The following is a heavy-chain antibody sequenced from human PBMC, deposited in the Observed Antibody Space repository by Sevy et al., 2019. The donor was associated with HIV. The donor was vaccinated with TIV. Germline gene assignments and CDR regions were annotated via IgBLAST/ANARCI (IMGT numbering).Heavy chain of an antibody. CDR3: TRVRALNYYDTSVSMEYNWFDP. CDR1: GYTFTSYD. CDR2: MNPNTGNT. D-gene: IGHD3-22*01. V-gene: IGHV1-8*02. J-gene: IGHJ5*02. Sequence: ASVKVSCKASGYTFTSYDINWVRQATGQGLEWMGWMNPNTGNTGYAQKFQGRVTMTRDTSTSTAYMELRSLRSDDTAIYYCTRVRALNYYDTSVSMEYNWFDPWGQGILVTVSS.